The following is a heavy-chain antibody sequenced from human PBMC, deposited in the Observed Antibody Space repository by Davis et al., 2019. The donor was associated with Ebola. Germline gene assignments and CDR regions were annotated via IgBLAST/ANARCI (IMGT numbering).Heavy chain of an antibody. Sequence: SVKVSCKASGGTFSSYAISWVRQAPGQGLEWMGGIIPIFGTANYAQKFQGRVTITADKSTSTAYMELSSLRSEDTAVYYCARDFLNWIPGAGWFDPWGQGTLVTVSS. J-gene: IGHJ5*02. D-gene: IGHD1-1*01. V-gene: IGHV1-69*06. CDR2: IIPIFGTA. CDR3: ARDFLNWIPGAGWFDP. CDR1: GGTFSSYA.